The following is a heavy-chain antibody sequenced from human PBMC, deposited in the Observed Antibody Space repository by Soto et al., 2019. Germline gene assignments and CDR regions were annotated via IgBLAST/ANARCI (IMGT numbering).Heavy chain of an antibody. J-gene: IGHJ5*02. Sequence: QVQLMQSGAEVKKPGASVKVSCKASGYTFTNYGISWVRQAPGQGLEWMGWINGYNGYTNYAQKFQGRVTMATDTSTSTAYMELRSLRSDDTALYYCARDGDEEANFDPWGQGTLVTVSS. V-gene: IGHV1-18*01. CDR1: GYTFTNYG. CDR3: ARDGDEEANFDP. CDR2: INGYNGYT. D-gene: IGHD4-17*01.